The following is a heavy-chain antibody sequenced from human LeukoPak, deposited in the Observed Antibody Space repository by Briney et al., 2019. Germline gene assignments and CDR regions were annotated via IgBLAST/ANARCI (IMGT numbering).Heavy chain of an antibody. J-gene: IGHJ6*02. V-gene: IGHV4-34*01. CDR1: GGSFSGYY. Sequence: SETLSLTCAVYGGSFSGYYWSWIRQPPGKGLEWIGEINHSGSTNYNPSLKSRVTISVDTSKNQFSLKLSSVTAADTAVYYCARGQRKVVPAAISYYNYYGMDVWGQGTTVTVSS. D-gene: IGHD2-2*02. CDR2: INHSGST. CDR3: ARGQRKVVPAAISYYNYYGMDV.